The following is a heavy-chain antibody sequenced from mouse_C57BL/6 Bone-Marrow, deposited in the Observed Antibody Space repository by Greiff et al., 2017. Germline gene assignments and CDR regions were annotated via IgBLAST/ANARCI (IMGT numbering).Heavy chain of an antibody. V-gene: IGHV5-17*01. D-gene: IGHD4-1*01. CDR1: GFTFSDYG. J-gene: IGHJ1*03. CDR3: AGDWAEGYWYFDV. CDR2: ISSGSSTI. Sequence: EVKLMESGGGLVKPGGSLKLSCAASGFTFSDYGMHWVRQAPEKGLEWVAYISSGSSTIYYADTVKGRFTISRDNAKNTLFLQMTSLRSEDTAMYYCAGDWAEGYWYFDVWGTGTTVTVSS.